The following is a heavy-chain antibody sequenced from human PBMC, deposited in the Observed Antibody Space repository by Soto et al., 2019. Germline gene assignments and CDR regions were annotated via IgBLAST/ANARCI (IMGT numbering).Heavy chain of an antibody. CDR2: ISAYNGNT. CDR3: GRDYRLYYDILTGYAY. D-gene: IGHD3-9*01. J-gene: IGHJ4*02. V-gene: IGHV1-18*01. CDR1: GYTFTSYG. Sequence: GDSVKVSCKASGYTFTSYGISWVRLAPGQGLEWMGWISAYNGNTNYAQKLQGRVTMTTDTSTSTAYMELRSLRSDDTAVYYCGRDYRLYYDILTGYAYWGQGTLVTVSS.